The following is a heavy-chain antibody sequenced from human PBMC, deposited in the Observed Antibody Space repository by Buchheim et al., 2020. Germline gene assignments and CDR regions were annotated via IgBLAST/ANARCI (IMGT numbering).Heavy chain of an antibody. CDR2: ISYDGSNK. Sequence: QVQLVESGGGVVQPGRSLRLSCAASGFTFSSYAMHWVRQAPGKGLEWVAVISYDGSNKYYADSVKGRFTISRDNSKNTLYLQMNSLRAEDTAVYYCARDHRGSRLYYYYYGMDVWGQGTT. CDR1: GFTFSSYA. CDR3: ARDHRGSRLYYYYYGMDV. D-gene: IGHD2-15*01. J-gene: IGHJ6*02. V-gene: IGHV3-30-3*01.